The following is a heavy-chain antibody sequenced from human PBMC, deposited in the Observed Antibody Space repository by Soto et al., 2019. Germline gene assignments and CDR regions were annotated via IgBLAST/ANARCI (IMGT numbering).Heavy chain of an antibody. CDR1: GYTITSYG. CDR2: ISAYNGNT. D-gene: IGHD6-19*01. J-gene: IGHJ5*02. CDR3: ARESAVAALDP. Sequence: GASVKVSCKESGYTITSYGITWVRQAPGQGLEWMGWISAYNGNTNYAQKLQGRVTMTTDTSTSTAYMELRSLRSDDTAVYYCARESAVAALDPWGQGTLVTVSS. V-gene: IGHV1-18*01.